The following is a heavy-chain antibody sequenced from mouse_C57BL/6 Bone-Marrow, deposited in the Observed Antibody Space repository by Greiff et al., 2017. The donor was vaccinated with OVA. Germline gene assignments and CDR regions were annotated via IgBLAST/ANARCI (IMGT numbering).Heavy chain of an antibody. D-gene: IGHD2-4*01. CDR2: IDPSDSYT. CDR1: GYTFTSYW. Sequence: QVQLQQPGAELVRPGTSVKLSCKASGYTFTSYWMHWVKQRPGQGLEWIGVIDPSDSYTNYNQKFKGKATLTVDISSSTAYMQLSSLTSEDSAVYYCARHYDYLFDYWGQGTTLTVSS. CDR3: ARHYDYLFDY. J-gene: IGHJ2*01. V-gene: IGHV1-59*01.